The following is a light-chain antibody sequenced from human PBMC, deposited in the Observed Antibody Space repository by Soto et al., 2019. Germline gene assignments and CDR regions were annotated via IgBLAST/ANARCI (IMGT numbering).Light chain of an antibody. CDR1: SSDIGAYNS. CDR3: FSYRSTGILL. J-gene: IGLJ2*01. V-gene: IGLV2-14*01. CDR2: QVS. Sequence: QSALTQPASVSGSPGQSITISCTGTSSDIGAYNSVSWYQQHPGKAPKLIVFQVSFRPSAVSDRFSGSKSDNTASLTISGLQTEDEADYYCFSYRSTGILLFGGGTKVTV.